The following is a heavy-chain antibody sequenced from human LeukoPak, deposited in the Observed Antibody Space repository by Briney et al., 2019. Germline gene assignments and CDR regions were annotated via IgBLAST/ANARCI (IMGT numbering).Heavy chain of an antibody. CDR3: ARYIWGSYPTFEDY. D-gene: IGHD3-16*02. J-gene: IGHJ4*02. V-gene: IGHV4-59*01. CDR2: IYYSGST. CDR1: GGSISSYY. Sequence: SETLSLTCTVSGGSISSYYWSWIRQPPGKGLEWIGYIYYSGSTNYNPSLKSRVTISVDTSKNQFSLKLSSVTAAGTAVYSCARYIWGSYPTFEDYWGQGTLVTVSS.